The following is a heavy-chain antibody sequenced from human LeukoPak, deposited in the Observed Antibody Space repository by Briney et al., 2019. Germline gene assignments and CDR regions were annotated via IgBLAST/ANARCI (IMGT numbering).Heavy chain of an antibody. Sequence: ASVKVSCKVSGYTLTELSMHWVRQAPGKGLEWMGGFDPEDGETIYAQKFQGRVTMTEDTSTGTAYMELSSLRSEDTAVYYCATDRVWFGEPDFDYWGQGTLVTVSS. V-gene: IGHV1-24*01. CDR2: FDPEDGET. CDR1: GYTLTELS. J-gene: IGHJ4*02. D-gene: IGHD3-10*01. CDR3: ATDRVWFGEPDFDY.